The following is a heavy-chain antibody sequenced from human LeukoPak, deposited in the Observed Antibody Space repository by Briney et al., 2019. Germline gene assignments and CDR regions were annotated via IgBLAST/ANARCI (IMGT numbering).Heavy chain of an antibody. CDR1: GFTFSTFA. V-gene: IGHV3-64D*06. CDR3: AKGSSWHRLDM. Sequence: GGSLRLSCSASGFTFSTFAMHWVRQAPGKRLEYVSGINNNGDSTYYSDSVKARLTISRDNSKNTLFLQMASLRAEDTAVYYCAKGSSWHRLDMWGQGTMVTVSS. D-gene: IGHD6-13*01. CDR2: INNNGDST. J-gene: IGHJ3*02.